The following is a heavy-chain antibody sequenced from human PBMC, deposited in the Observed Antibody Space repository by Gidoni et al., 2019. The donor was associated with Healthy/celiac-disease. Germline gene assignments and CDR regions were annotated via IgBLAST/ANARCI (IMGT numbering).Heavy chain of an antibody. J-gene: IGHJ6*02. Sequence: QVQLQESGPGLVKPSQTLSLTCTVSGGSISSGDYYWSWIRQPPGKGLEWIGYIYYSGSTYYNPSLKSRVTISVDTSKNQFSLKLSSVTAADTAVYYCAREDIVVVPAASYYYYGMDVWGQGTTVTVSS. CDR3: AREDIVVVPAASYYYYGMDV. CDR1: GGSISSGDYY. CDR2: IYYSGST. V-gene: IGHV4-30-4*01. D-gene: IGHD2-2*01.